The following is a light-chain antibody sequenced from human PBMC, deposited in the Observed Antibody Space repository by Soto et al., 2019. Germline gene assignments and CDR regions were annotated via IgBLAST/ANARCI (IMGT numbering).Light chain of an antibody. CDR1: QSISSSF. J-gene: IGKJ2*01. CDR3: QLYGSSLVT. Sequence: EIVLTQSPGTLSLSPGERAALSCRASQSISSSFLAWYQHKPGQAPRLLIHGASSRATGIPDRFSGSGSGTVFALTISRLDPEDFAVYYCQLYGSSLVTFGQGTKVEIK. CDR2: GAS. V-gene: IGKV3-20*01.